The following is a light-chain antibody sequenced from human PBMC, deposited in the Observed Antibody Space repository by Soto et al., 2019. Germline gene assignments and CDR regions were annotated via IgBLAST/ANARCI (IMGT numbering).Light chain of an antibody. V-gene: IGKV3-20*01. J-gene: IGKJ4*01. CDR1: QSVSSSY. CDR3: QQYGSSPLT. Sequence: EIVLTQSPGTLSLSPGERATLSCRASQSVSSSYLAWYQQKPGQAPRLLIYDASSRATGIPHRFSGSGSGTDFTLTISRLEPEDFAVYYCQQYGSSPLTFGGGTKVEIK. CDR2: DAS.